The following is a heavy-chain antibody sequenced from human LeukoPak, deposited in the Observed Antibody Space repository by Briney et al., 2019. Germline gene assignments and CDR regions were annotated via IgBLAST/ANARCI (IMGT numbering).Heavy chain of an antibody. J-gene: IGHJ4*02. Sequence: GGSLRVSCAASGLTFTNIWMSCVRQAPGKGLEWVGRIKSKTDGGTTDYAAPVKGRFTISRDDSKNTLYLQMNSLETEDTAVYYCTASLWFGERIFDYWGQGTLVTVSS. V-gene: IGHV3-15*01. CDR1: GLTFTNIW. CDR2: IKSKTDGGTT. D-gene: IGHD3-10*01. CDR3: TASLWFGERIFDY.